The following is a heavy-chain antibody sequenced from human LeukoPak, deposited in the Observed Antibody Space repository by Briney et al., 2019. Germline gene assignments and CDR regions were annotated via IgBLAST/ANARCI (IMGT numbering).Heavy chain of an antibody. CDR2: IISSSSFI. Sequence: GGSLRLSCAASGFTFSSYTMNWVRQAPGKGLEWVSSIISSSSFIYYADSVKGRFTISRDNAKSSLYLQMNSLRAEDTAVYYCARGFGGYCSSSSCYLGFLDYWGQGTLVNVSS. D-gene: IGHD2-2*01. V-gene: IGHV3-21*03. J-gene: IGHJ4*02. CDR3: ARGFGGYCSSSSCYLGFLDY. CDR1: GFTFSSYT.